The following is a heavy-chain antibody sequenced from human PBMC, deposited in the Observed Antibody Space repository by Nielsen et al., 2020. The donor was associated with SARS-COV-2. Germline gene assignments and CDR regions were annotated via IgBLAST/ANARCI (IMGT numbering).Heavy chain of an antibody. CDR2: IYYSGST. CDR3: ARGDYDILTGYYGMDV. D-gene: IGHD3-9*01. CDR1: GGSISSGDYY. J-gene: IGHJ6*02. Sequence: SETLSLTCTVSGGSISSGDYYWSWIRQPPGKGLEWIGYIYYSGSTYYNPSLKSRVTISVDTSKNQFSLKLSSVTAADTALYYCARGDYDILTGYYGMDVWGQGTTVTVSS. V-gene: IGHV4-30-4*01.